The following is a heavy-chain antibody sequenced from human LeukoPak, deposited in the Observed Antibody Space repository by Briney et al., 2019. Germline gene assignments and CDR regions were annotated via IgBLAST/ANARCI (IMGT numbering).Heavy chain of an antibody. CDR1: GYTFTSYG. CDR3: AGNYRYYYYGMDV. CDR2: ISAYNGNT. D-gene: IGHD1-7*01. Sequence: ASVKVSGKASGYTFTSYGISCVRQAPGQGLEWMGWISAYNGNTNYAQKLQGRVTMTTDTCTSTAYMELRSLRSDDTAVYYCAGNYRYYYYGMDVWGQGTTVTVSS. J-gene: IGHJ6*02. V-gene: IGHV1-18*01.